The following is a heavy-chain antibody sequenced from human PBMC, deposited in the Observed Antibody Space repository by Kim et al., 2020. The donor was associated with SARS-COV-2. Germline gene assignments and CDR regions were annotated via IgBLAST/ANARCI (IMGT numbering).Heavy chain of an antibody. J-gene: IGHJ5*02. D-gene: IGHD4-4*01. V-gene: IGHV5-51*01. CDR3: ARSEQYNWFDP. Sequence: TRYSPAFPAQVTISADKSISTAYLQWSSLKASDTAMYYCARSEQYNWFDPWGQGTLVTVSS. CDR2: T.